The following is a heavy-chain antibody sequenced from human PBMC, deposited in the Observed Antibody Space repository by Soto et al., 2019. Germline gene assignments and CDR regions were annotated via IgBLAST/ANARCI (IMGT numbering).Heavy chain of an antibody. D-gene: IGHD5-12*01. CDR3: ASHYDDYYYGMDV. CDR1: GCTFTRYP. Sequence: ASVPVSCQASGCTFTRYPMHWVRQAPGQRLEWMGWINAGKGNTKYSQKFQGRVTITRDTSASTAYMELSCLRSEDTVVYYCASHYDDYYYGMDVWGQGTTVTSP. CDR2: INAGKGNT. V-gene: IGHV1-3*01. J-gene: IGHJ6*02.